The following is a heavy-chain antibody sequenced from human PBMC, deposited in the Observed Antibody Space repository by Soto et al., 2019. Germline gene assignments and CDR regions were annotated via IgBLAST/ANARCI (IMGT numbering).Heavy chain of an antibody. CDR2: ISYDGSNK. J-gene: IGHJ4*02. V-gene: IGHV3-30*03. CDR1: GFTFSSYG. CDR3: ARTNSGSYFERDY. D-gene: IGHD1-26*01. Sequence: PGGSLRLSCSPYGFTFSSYGMHWVRQAPGKGLEWVAVISYDGSNKYYADSVKGRFTISRDNSKNTLYLQMNSLRAEDTAVYYCARTNSGSYFERDYWGQGTLVTVSS.